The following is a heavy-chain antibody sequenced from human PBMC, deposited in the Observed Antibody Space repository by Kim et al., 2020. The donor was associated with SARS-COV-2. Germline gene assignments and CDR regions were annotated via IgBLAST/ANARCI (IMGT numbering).Heavy chain of an antibody. Sequence: GGSLRLSCAASGFTFSSYWMHWVRQAPGKGLVWVSRINSDGSSTSYADSVKGRFTISRDNAKNTLYLQMNSLRAEDTAVYYCARAGEIVAHFDYWGQGTLVTVSS. CDR1: GFTFSSYW. CDR2: INSDGSST. CDR3: ARAGEIVAHFDY. D-gene: IGHD3-22*01. V-gene: IGHV3-74*01. J-gene: IGHJ4*02.